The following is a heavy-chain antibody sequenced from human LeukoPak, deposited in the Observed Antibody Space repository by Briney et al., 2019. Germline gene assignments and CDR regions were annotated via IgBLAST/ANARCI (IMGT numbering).Heavy chain of an antibody. J-gene: IGHJ4*02. CDR1: GFTFSNYA. CDR3: ARSPVWGPQKD. V-gene: IGHV3-23*01. CDR2: ISGSGGST. D-gene: IGHD3-16*01. Sequence: GGSLRLSCAASGFTFSNYAMSWVRQAPGKGLEWVSAISGSGGSTYCADSVKGRFTISRDNSKNTLYLQMNSLRAEDTAVYYCARSPVWGPQKDWGQGTLVTVSS.